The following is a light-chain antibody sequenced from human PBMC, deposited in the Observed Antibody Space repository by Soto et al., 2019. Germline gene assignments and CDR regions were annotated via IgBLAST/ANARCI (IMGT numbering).Light chain of an antibody. CDR2: TAS. J-gene: IGKJ5*01. CDR3: HLYGTSPLFT. CDR1: QSISSNY. Sequence: EIVLTPSPGTLSLSPGERASLSCRASQSISSNYLAWFQQKPGQAPRLLISTASSRATGIPDRFSGSGSGTDFTLTISRLEPEDFAVYYCHLYGTSPLFTFGQGTRREIK. V-gene: IGKV3-20*01.